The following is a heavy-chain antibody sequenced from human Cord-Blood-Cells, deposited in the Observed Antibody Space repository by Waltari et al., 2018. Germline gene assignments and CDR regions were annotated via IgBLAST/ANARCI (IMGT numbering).Heavy chain of an antibody. CDR2: IYYSGST. D-gene: IGHD3-3*01. Sequence: QLQLQESGPGLVQPSETLSLTCTVSAGSISRSSYYWGWIRRPPGKGLEWIGSIYYSGSTYYNPSLKSRVTISVDTSKNQFSLKLSSVTAADTAVYYCARHTSFGVVFDYWGQGTLVTVSS. CDR3: ARHTSFGVVFDY. V-gene: IGHV4-39*01. CDR1: AGSISRSSYY. J-gene: IGHJ4*02.